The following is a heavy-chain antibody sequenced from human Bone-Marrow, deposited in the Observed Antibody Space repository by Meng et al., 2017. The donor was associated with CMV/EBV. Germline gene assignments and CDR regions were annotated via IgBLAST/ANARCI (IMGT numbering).Heavy chain of an antibody. CDR2: IYYRGST. J-gene: IGHJ5*02. D-gene: IGHD3-10*01. CDR3: ARDRGFLAPTQPLDT. CDR1: GGSMSKSSYY. Sequence: SETLSLTCTVSGGSMSKSSYYWAWIRQPPGKGLEWIGSIYYRGSTFYNPSLKSRVTISVEKSKNQFSLKLSSVTAADTAVYYFARDRGFLAPTQPLDTWGQGILVTVSS. V-gene: IGHV4-39*07.